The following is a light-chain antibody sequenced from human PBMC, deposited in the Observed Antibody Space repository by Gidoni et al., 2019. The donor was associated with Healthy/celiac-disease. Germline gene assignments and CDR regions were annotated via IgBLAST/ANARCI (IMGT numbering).Light chain of an antibody. V-gene: IGKV6-21*01. Sequence: EIVLTQSPDFQSVTPKEKVTITRRASQSIGSSLHWYQQKPYQAPKLLIKYASQSFSGVPSRFRGSGSGTDFTLTINSLEAEDAATYYCHQSSSFPWTFGQGTKVEIK. CDR3: HQSSSFPWT. CDR1: QSIGSS. CDR2: YAS. J-gene: IGKJ1*01.